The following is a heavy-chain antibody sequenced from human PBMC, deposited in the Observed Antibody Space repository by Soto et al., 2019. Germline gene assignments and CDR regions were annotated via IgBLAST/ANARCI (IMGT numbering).Heavy chain of an antibody. CDR3: ARHRVGYCSGGSCGDAFDI. D-gene: IGHD2-15*01. Sequence: VESLKISCKGSGYSFTSYWIGWVRQMPGKGLEWMGIIYPGDSDTRYSPSFQGQVTISADKSISTAYLQWSSLKASDTAMYYCARHRVGYCSGGSCGDAFDIWGQGTMVTVSS. J-gene: IGHJ3*02. V-gene: IGHV5-51*01. CDR1: GYSFTSYW. CDR2: IYPGDSDT.